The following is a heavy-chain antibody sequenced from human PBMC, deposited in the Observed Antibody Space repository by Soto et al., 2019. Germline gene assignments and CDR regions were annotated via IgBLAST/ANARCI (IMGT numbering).Heavy chain of an antibody. Sequence: PSETLSLTCTVSGGSISSSSYYWGWIRQPPGKGLEWIGYIYYSGSTNYNPSLKSRVTISVDTSKNQFSLKLSSVTAADTAVYYCAREYGSGTGYYFDYWGQGTLVTVSS. CDR1: GGSISSSSYY. D-gene: IGHD3-10*01. V-gene: IGHV4-61*01. CDR3: AREYGSGTGYYFDY. J-gene: IGHJ4*02. CDR2: IYYSGST.